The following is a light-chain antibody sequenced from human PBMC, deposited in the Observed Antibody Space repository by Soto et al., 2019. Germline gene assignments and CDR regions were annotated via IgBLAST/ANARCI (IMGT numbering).Light chain of an antibody. CDR3: AAWDDSLNGFWV. V-gene: IGLV1-44*01. CDR1: SSNIGSNT. Sequence: QSVLTQPPSASGTPGQRVTISCSGSSSNIGSNTVNWYQQLPGTAPKLLIYSNNQRPSGVPDRFSGSKSGTSASLAISGLQSEDEAAYYCAAWDDSLNGFWVFGGGTKVTVL. CDR2: SNN. J-gene: IGLJ3*02.